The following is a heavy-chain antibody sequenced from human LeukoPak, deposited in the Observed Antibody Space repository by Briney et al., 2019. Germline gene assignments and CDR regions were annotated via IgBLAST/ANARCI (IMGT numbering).Heavy chain of an antibody. Sequence: KDGESLKISCKGSGYSFSSYWIGWVRQMPGKGLEWMGIIYPGDSDTRYSPSFQGQVTISADKSISTAHLQWSSLKASDTAMYYCARTLGATTYNWFDPWGQGTLVTVSS. CDR3: ARTLGATTYNWFDP. J-gene: IGHJ5*02. CDR2: IYPGDSDT. CDR1: GYSFSSYW. V-gene: IGHV5-51*01. D-gene: IGHD1-26*01.